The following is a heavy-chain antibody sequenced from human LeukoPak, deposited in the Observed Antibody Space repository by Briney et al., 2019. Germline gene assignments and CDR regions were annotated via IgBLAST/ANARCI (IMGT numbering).Heavy chain of an antibody. J-gene: IGHJ5*02. D-gene: IGHD1-26*01. CDR3: ARPPVVGDHWWFDP. CDR2: IRYDGSNK. Sequence: PGGSLRLSCAASGFTFSSYGMHWVRQAPGKGLEWVAFIRYDGSNKYYADSVKGRFTISRDNSKNTLYLQMNSLRAEDTAVYYCARPPVVGDHWWFDPWGQGTLSPSPQ. V-gene: IGHV3-30*02. CDR1: GFTFSSYG.